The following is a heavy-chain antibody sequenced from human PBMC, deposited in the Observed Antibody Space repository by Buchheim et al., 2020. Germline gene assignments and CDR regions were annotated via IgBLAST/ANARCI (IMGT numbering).Heavy chain of an antibody. V-gene: IGHV3-48*02. J-gene: IGHJ4*02. Sequence: EVQLVEPGGGLVQPGGSLRLSCAASGFTFSSYSMNWVRQAPGKGLEWVSYISSSSSTIYYADSVKGRFTISRDNAKNSLYLQMNSLRDEDTAVYYCARCLYYYDSSGYYYFDYWGQGTL. CDR3: ARCLYYYDSSGYYYFDY. CDR1: GFTFSSYS. D-gene: IGHD3-22*01. CDR2: ISSSSSTI.